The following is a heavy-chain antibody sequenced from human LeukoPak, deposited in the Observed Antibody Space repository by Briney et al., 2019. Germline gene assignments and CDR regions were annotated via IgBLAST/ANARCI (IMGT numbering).Heavy chain of an antibody. CDR1: GFTISSYG. J-gene: IGHJ4*02. V-gene: IGHV3-30*18. Sequence: PGGSLRLSCAASGFTISSYGMHWVRQAPGKGLEWVAVTSYDGSNKNYADSVKGRFTISRDNSKNTLYLQMNSLRAEDTAVYYCAKKSPGTYYAPPDYWGQGTLVTVSS. D-gene: IGHD3-10*01. CDR2: TSYDGSNK. CDR3: AKKSPGTYYAPPDY.